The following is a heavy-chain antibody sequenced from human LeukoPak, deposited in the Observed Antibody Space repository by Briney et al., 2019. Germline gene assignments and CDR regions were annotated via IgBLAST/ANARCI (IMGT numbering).Heavy chain of an antibody. V-gene: IGHV3-20*04. Sequence: GGCLSLACASSGSTLDDYGMSWVRQVAGQGLEWVSGIDWNGASTGYADSVKGRFTISRDNAKKSLYLQMNSLRAEDTALYYCTRGFTMVSDYWGQGTLVTVSS. CDR2: IDWNGAST. J-gene: IGHJ4*02. CDR1: GSTLDDYG. D-gene: IGHD3-10*01. CDR3: TRGFTMVSDY.